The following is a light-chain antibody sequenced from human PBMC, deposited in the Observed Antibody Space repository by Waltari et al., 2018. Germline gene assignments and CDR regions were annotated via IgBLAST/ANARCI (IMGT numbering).Light chain of an antibody. V-gene: IGKV1-6*01. CDR3: QHYYDNPFT. CDR1: QNNYSN. Sequence: IQMTQSPSALSASVGDRVTISCRESQNNYSNLAWYQQKQGKAPKLVIYAASSLQSGIPSRFSCSGSRTDFTLTISSLQPEDSAAYYCQHYYDNPFTFGPGTNLDIK. J-gene: IGKJ3*01. CDR2: AAS.